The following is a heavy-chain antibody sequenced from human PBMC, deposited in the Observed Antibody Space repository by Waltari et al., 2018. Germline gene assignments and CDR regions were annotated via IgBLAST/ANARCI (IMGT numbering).Heavy chain of an antibody. CDR1: GGSISSSNYY. V-gene: IGHV4-39*01. CDR3: ARHMTSNPYYYYMDV. D-gene: IGHD3-16*01. Sequence: QLQLQESGPGLVKTSETLSLICTVSGGSISSSNYYWGLIRQPPGKGLEWIGSTYYSGKTYYNPSLKSRVTISADTSKNLFSLKLSSVTAADAAVYFCARHMTSNPYYYYMDVWGKGTAVPVS. CDR2: TYYSGKT. J-gene: IGHJ6*03.